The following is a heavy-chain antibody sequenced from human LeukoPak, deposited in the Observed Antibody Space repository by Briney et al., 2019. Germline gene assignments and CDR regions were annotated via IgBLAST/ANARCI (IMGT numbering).Heavy chain of an antibody. CDR2: IYYSGNA. CDR1: GGSIISSSYY. Sequence: PSETLSLTCTVSGGSIISSSYYWGWIRQPPGKGLEWIGSIYYSGNAYYNPSLKSRVTIFVDTSKNQFSPKLSAVTAADTAVYYCATTEWTLGDLWKNWFDPWGQGTLVTVSS. J-gene: IGHJ5*02. CDR3: ATTEWTLGDLWKNWFDP. V-gene: IGHV4-39*01. D-gene: IGHD3-16*01.